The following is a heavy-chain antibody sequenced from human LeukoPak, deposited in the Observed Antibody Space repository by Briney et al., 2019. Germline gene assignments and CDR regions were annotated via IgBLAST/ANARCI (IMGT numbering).Heavy chain of an antibody. Sequence: SETLSLTCAVYGGSFSGYHWSWIRQPPGKGLEWIGEVNHSGSTNYNPSLKSRVTISVDTSKNQFSLKLSSVTAADTAVYYCASDYSRGWGQGTLVTVSS. D-gene: IGHD3-16*01. J-gene: IGHJ4*02. V-gene: IGHV4-34*01. CDR1: GGSFSGYH. CDR2: VNHSGST. CDR3: ASDYSRG.